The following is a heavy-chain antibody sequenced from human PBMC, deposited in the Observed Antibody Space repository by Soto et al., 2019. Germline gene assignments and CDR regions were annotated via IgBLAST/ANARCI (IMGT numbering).Heavy chain of an antibody. Sequence: SDTLSLTCTVSGRSVRSGNYYWSWIRQPAGKGLEWIGYFYYTGSINYNPSLKSRVTISIDASKNQFSLRLSSVTAADTAVYYCARSMFYSDGSNYSPFGYWGQGTLVTVS. D-gene: IGHD3-22*01. CDR3: ARSMFYSDGSNYSPFGY. V-gene: IGHV4-61*01. J-gene: IGHJ4*02. CDR2: FYYTGSI. CDR1: GRSVRSGNYY.